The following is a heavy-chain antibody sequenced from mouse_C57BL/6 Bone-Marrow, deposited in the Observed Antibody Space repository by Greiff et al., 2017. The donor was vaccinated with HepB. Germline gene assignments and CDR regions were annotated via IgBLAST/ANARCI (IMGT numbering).Heavy chain of an antibody. CDR3: AREYRYSIYEGYYYAMDY. CDR1: GYTFTSYW. CDR2: IDPSDSYT. D-gene: IGHD2-5*01. V-gene: IGHV1-69*01. Sequence: QVQLQQPGAELVMPGASVKLSCKASGYTFTSYWMHWVKQRPGQGLEWIGEIDPSDSYTNYNQKFKGKSTLTVDTSSSTAYMQLSSLTSEDSAVYYCAREYRYSIYEGYYYAMDYWGQGTSVTVSS. J-gene: IGHJ4*01.